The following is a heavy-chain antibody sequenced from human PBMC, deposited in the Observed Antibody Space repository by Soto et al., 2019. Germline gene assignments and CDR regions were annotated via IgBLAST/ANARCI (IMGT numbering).Heavy chain of an antibody. J-gene: IGHJ4*02. CDR2: IDPSDSQT. V-gene: IGHV5-10-1*01. D-gene: IGHD3-22*01. Sequence: PGASLKISCKGSGYSFAGYWITWVRQKPGKGLEWMGRIDPSDSQTYYSPSFRGHVTISVTKSITTVFLQWSSLRASDTAMYYCARQIYDSDTGPNFQYHFDSWGQGTPVTVSS. CDR3: ARQIYDSDTGPNFQYHFDS. CDR1: GYSFAGYW.